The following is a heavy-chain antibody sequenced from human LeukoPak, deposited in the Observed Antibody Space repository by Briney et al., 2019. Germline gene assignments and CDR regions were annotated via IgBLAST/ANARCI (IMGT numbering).Heavy chain of an antibody. CDR3: ARVGFPGTKAPFDY. V-gene: IGHV3-66*02. Sequence: GGSLRLSCAVSGFTVSTNYMTWVRQAPGKGLEWVSVIYSGGNTYYADSVKGRLIISRDNSKNTVYLQMNSLRAEDTAVYYCARVGFPGTKAPFDYWGQGTLVTVPS. CDR2: IYSGGNT. D-gene: IGHD1-1*01. CDR1: GFTVSTNY. J-gene: IGHJ4*02.